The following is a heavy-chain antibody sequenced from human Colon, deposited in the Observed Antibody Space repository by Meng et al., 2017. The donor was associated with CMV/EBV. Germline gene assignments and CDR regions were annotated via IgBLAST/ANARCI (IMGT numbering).Heavy chain of an antibody. CDR3: TTEGYGTSRHAFDY. CDR1: GVTFSNAW. CDR2: IKSKTYGGTT. D-gene: IGHD2-15*01. Sequence: PGGSLRLSCAASGVTFSNAWMSWVRQAPGKGLEWVGRIKSKTYGGTTDYAAPVKGRFSFSRDDSKNTLYLQMNSLKTEDTALYYCTTEGYGTSRHAFDYWGQGSLVTVSS. J-gene: IGHJ4*02. V-gene: IGHV3-15*01.